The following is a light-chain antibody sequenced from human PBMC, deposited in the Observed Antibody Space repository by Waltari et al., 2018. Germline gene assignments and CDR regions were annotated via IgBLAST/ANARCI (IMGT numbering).Light chain of an antibody. Sequence: QSALTQPASVSGSPGQSITIPCTGTSSDVGGYHYVPRYQQHPGKAPKLMIFDVSNRPSGVSNRFSGSKSGNTASLTISGLQAEDEADYYCSSYISSSTLELFGGGTSLTVL. CDR3: SSYISSSTLEL. CDR2: DVS. V-gene: IGLV2-14*03. CDR1: SSDVGGYHY. J-gene: IGLJ2*01.